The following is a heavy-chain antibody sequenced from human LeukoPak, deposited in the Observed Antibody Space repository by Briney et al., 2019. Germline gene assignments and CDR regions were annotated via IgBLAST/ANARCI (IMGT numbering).Heavy chain of an antibody. V-gene: IGHV4-61*01. CDR1: GGSVSSGSYY. CDR3: ASLYYYDSSGYYHFDY. CDR2: IYYSGST. J-gene: IGHJ4*02. D-gene: IGHD3-22*01. Sequence: SETLSLTCTVSGGSVSSGSYYWSWIRQPPGKRLEWIGYIYYSGSTNYNPSLKSRVTISVDTSKNQFSLKLSSVTAADAAVYYCASLYYYDSSGYYHFDYWGQGTLVTVSS.